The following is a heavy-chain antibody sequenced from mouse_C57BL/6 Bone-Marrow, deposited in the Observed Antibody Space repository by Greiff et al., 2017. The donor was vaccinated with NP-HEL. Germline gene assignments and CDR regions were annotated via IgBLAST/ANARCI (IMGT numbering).Heavy chain of an antibody. CDR2: ISSGGSYT. CDR1: GFTFSSYG. Sequence: EVQVVESGGDLVKPGGSLKLSCAASGFTFSSYGMSWVRQTPDKRLEWVATISSGGSYTYYPDSVKGRFTISRDNAKNTLYLQMSSLKSEDTAMYYCARHAYGWYFDVWGTGTTVTVSS. D-gene: IGHD1-1*01. CDR3: ARHAYGWYFDV. V-gene: IGHV5-6*01. J-gene: IGHJ1*03.